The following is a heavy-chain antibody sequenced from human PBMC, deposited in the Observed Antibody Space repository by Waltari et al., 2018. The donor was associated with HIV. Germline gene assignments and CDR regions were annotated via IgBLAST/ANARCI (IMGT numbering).Heavy chain of an antibody. D-gene: IGHD3-3*02. CDR3: KVAARVRSLANNIFLFYGVDV. Sequence: VQLQQWGAGLVRPSETLSPTCVVPGASFEASSWTCIRHPRGKGLEWLGEISPGGAITYNPSLKGRLTMSVYKSKNQFSLHLASVTAADAAIYWCKVAARVRSLANNIFLFYGVDVWGPGTTVTVTS. CDR2: ISPGGAI. CDR1: GASFEASS. V-gene: IGHV4-34*02. J-gene: IGHJ6*02.